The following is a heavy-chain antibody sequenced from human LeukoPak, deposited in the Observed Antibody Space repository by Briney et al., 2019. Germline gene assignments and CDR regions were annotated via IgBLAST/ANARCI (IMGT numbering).Heavy chain of an antibody. CDR2: IWYDGSNK. CDR1: GFTFSSYG. J-gene: IGHJ4*02. V-gene: IGHV3-33*01. D-gene: IGHD5-12*01. Sequence: PGGSLRLSCATSGFTFSSYGMHWVRQAPGKGLEWVAVIWYDGSNKYYADSVKGRFTISRDNSKNTLYLQMNSLRAEDTAVYYCARDALSGYALGDWGQGTLVTVSS. CDR3: ARDALSGYALGD.